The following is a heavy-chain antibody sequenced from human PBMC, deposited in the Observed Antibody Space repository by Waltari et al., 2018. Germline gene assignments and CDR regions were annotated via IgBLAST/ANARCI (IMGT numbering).Heavy chain of an antibody. CDR3: ARGSGSYYNPLDY. Sequence: QVQLQQWGAGLLKPSETLSLTCAVSGWSFSGYYWTWIRQPPGKGLEWIGEINHSGSTNYNPSLKSRVTISVDTSKNQFSLKLSSVTAADTAVYYCARGSGSYYNPLDYWGQGTLVTVSS. J-gene: IGHJ4*02. CDR2: INHSGST. D-gene: IGHD3-10*01. CDR1: GWSFSGYY. V-gene: IGHV4-34*01.